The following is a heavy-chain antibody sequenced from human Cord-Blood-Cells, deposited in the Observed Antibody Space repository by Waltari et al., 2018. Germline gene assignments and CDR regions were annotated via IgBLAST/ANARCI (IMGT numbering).Heavy chain of an antibody. Sequence: QVQLVESGAAVRKPGSSVKVSCKAFGRTFSNYAIRWVRQDAGQGLGWRGGISHIFGTANYAQKFQGRVTITADESTSTAYMELSSLRSEDTAVYYCAREASIQLWSRDYFDYWGQGTLVTVSS. J-gene: IGHJ4*02. CDR2: ISHIFGTA. CDR3: AREASIQLWSRDYFDY. D-gene: IGHD5-18*01. V-gene: IGHV1-69*01. CDR1: GRTFSNYA.